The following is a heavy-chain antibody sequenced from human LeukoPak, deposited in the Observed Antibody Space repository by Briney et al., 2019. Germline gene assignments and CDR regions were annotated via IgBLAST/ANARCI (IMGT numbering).Heavy chain of an antibody. Sequence: GESLKISCKASGHIFTNYWIAWVRQMPGKGLEWMGIIYPGDSDSRYSPSCQGHVTISADKSLSTAYLQWSSLKASDTAMYYCARHGVEGYNGAFHIWGQGTMVTVPS. CDR3: ARHGVEGYNGAFHI. V-gene: IGHV5-51*01. J-gene: IGHJ3*02. D-gene: IGHD5-24*01. CDR2: IYPGDSDS. CDR1: GHIFTNYW.